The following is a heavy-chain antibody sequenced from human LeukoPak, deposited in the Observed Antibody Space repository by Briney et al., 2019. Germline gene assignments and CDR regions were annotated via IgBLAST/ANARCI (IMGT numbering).Heavy chain of an antibody. CDR2: IIPIFGTA. Sequence: GASVKVSCKASGGTFSSYAISWVRQAPGQGLEWMGGIIPIFGTANYAQKFQGRVTITVDESTSTAYMELSSLRSEDTAVYYCARGEGLYCSGTSCYTQNFDYWGQGTLVTVSS. V-gene: IGHV1-69*13. CDR1: GGTFSSYA. CDR3: ARGEGLYCSGTSCYTQNFDY. J-gene: IGHJ4*02. D-gene: IGHD2-2*02.